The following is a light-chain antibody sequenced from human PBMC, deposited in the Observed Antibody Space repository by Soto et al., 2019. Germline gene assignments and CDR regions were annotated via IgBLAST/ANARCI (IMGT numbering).Light chain of an antibody. CDR2: EVS. CDR3: TSYAGSNIWV. J-gene: IGLJ3*02. Sequence: QSALTQPPSASGSPGQSVTISCTGTSSDVGAYNYVSWYQQYPGKAPKLMIYEVSKRPSGVPDRLSGSKSGKTASLTVSGLQPEDEADYYCTSYAGSNIWVFGRGTKVTVL. V-gene: IGLV2-8*01. CDR1: SSDVGAYNY.